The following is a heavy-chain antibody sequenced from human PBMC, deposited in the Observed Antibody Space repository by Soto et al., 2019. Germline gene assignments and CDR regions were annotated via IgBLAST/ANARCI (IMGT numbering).Heavy chain of an antibody. D-gene: IGHD6-19*01. J-gene: IGHJ3*02. CDR3: ARRNSDYSSVWSDAFDI. V-gene: IGHV3-30-3*01. Sequence: QVQLVESGGGVVQPGRSLRLSCAASGFTFSRYAMHWVRQAPGKGPEWVAVISYDGSSKTYADSVKGQFTISRDNSKNSLFLQMNNLRPEDTAVYYCARRNSDYSSVWSDAFDIWGQGTMGTVSP. CDR2: ISYDGSSK. CDR1: GFTFSRYA.